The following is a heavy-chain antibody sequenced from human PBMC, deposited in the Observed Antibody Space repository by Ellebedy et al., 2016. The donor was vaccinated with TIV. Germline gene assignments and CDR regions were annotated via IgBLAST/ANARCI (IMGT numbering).Heavy chain of an antibody. V-gene: IGHV3-7*01. D-gene: IGHD4-17*01. CDR1: GFTFRSYW. CDR2: IYQDGSAK. J-gene: IGHJ5*01. CDR3: ARRGSYGDYAVQVNNWFDS. Sequence: PGGSLRLSCAASGFTFRSYWMTWVRQATGKGLEWVANIYQDGSAKFYVDSVKGRFTISRDNAKNSLYLQMNSLRVEDTAVYYCARRGSYGDYAVQVNNWFDSWGQGTLVTVSS.